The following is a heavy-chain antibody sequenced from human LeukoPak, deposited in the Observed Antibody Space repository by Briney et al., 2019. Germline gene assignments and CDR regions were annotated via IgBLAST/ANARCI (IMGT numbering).Heavy chain of an antibody. J-gene: IGHJ4*02. D-gene: IGHD3-10*01. V-gene: IGHV3-30-3*01. Sequence: AGRSLRLSCAAPGFTFSSNAMRWVRQAPGKGLEWVAVISYDGSNEYYADSVKGRFTISRDNSKNTLFLQMNSLRTEDTAIYYCARDPLGGITMVRGVPEGFYFDYWGQGTLVTVSS. CDR1: GFTFSSNA. CDR3: ARDPLGGITMVRGVPEGFYFDY. CDR2: ISYDGSNE.